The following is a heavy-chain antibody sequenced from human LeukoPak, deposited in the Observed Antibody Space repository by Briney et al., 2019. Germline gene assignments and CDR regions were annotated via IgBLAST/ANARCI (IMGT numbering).Heavy chain of an antibody. J-gene: IGHJ4*02. CDR2: INHSGST. CDR3: ARAGRGYSSGWYVPFDY. Sequence: SETLSLTCAVYGGSFSGYYWSWIRQPPGKGLEWIGEINHSGSTNYNPSLKSRVTISVDTSKNQFSLKLSSVTAADTAVYYCARAGRGYSSGWYVPFDYWGQGTLVTVSS. V-gene: IGHV4-34*01. CDR1: GGSFSGYY. D-gene: IGHD6-19*01.